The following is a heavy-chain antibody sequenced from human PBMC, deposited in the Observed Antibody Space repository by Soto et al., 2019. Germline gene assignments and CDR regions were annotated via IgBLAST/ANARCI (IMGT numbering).Heavy chain of an antibody. CDR3: ATYGGDSGGFEYFKH. V-gene: IGHV3-23*01. CDR1: GLTFSNYG. D-gene: IGHD2-21*02. CDR2: ISGSGDT. J-gene: IGHJ1*01. Sequence: EVQLLESGGGLVQPGGSLRLSWAASGLTFSNYGMTWVRQAPGKGLEWVSAISGSGDTYNVDSLKGRFSISRDNSKSTLFLQMNSLRAEDTAVYYCATYGGDSGGFEYFKHWGQGTLVTVSS.